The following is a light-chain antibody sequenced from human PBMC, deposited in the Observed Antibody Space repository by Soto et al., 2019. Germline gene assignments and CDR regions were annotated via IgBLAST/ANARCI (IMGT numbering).Light chain of an antibody. CDR2: EAT. V-gene: IGLV2-23*01. Sequence: QSVLTQPASVSGSPEQSITISCTGTSSDVGSYNLVSWYQQHPGKAPKVMIYEATKRPSGVSNRFSGSKSGNTASLTISGLQAEDEADYYCCAYAGSGTVVFGGGTQLTGL. J-gene: IGLJ3*02. CDR3: CAYAGSGTVV. CDR1: SSDVGSYNL.